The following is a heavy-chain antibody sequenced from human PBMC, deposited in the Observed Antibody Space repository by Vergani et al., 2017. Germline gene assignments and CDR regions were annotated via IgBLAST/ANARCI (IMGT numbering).Heavy chain of an antibody. D-gene: IGHD3-10*01. CDR1: GFSLSTSGVG. Sequence: QINLKESGPTLVKPTQTLTLTCTFSGFSLSTSGVGVGWIRQPPGQALEWLALIYWDDDKRYSPSLKSRRTITKDTPNNQVVLTMTNMDPVDTATYYCAHSPKPEPYYYGSVVYADSWRFDPWGQGTLVTVSS. CDR2: IYWDDDK. CDR3: AHSPKPEPYYYGSVVYADSWRFDP. J-gene: IGHJ5*02. V-gene: IGHV2-5*02.